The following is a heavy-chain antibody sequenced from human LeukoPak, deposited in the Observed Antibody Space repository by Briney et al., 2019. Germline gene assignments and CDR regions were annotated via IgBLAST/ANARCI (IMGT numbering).Heavy chain of an antibody. CDR3: AREDYDILTGRGDYFDY. J-gene: IGHJ4*02. CDR1: GFTFSDYY. V-gene: IGHV3-11*06. Sequence: GGSLRLSCAASGFTFSDYYMSWIRQAPGKGLEWVSYISSSSSYTNYADPVKGRFTISRDNAKNSLYLQMNSLRAEDTAVYYCAREDYDILTGRGDYFDYWGQGTLVTVSS. D-gene: IGHD3-9*01. CDR2: ISSSSSYT.